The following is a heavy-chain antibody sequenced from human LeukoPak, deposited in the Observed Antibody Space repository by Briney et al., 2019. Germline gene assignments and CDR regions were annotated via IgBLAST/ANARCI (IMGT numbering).Heavy chain of an antibody. CDR2: IFYSGST. CDR3: ARAPSRGYFDF. J-gene: IGHJ4*03. V-gene: IGHV4-61*01. CDR1: GGSVSSGSYS. Sequence: SETLSLTCTVSGGSVSSGSYSWSWIRQPPGKGLEWIGYIFYSGSTNYNPSLKSRVTISVDTSKNRFSLKLNSVTAADTAVYCCARAPSRGYFDFWGQGTLVTVSS.